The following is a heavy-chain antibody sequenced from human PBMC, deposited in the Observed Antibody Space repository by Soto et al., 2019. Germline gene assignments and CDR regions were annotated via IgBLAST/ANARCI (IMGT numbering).Heavy chain of an antibody. CDR1: GFTFSDYY. CDR2: ITSSGSST. D-gene: IGHD3-22*01. J-gene: IGHJ4*02. Sequence: QVQVVESGGGLVKPGGSLRLSCAGSGFTFSDYYMSWIRQAPGKGLEWVSYITSSGSSTYYVDSVRGRFTISRDNAKNSLYLQMNRLRAEDAVVYYCARGRSSAYPSFDFWGQGTLVTVSS. V-gene: IGHV3-11*01. CDR3: ARGRSSAYPSFDF.